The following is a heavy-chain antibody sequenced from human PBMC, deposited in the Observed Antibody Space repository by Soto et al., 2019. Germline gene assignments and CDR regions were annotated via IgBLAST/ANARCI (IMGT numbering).Heavy chain of an antibody. CDR3: AGGIAARPLGY. V-gene: IGHV4-30-2*01. J-gene: IGHJ4*02. D-gene: IGHD6-6*01. Sequence: SETLSLTCAVSGGSISSGGYSWSWIRQPPGKGLEWIGYIYHSGSTYYNPSLKSRVTISVDRSKNQSSLKLSSVTAADTAVYYCAGGIAARPLGYWGQGTLVTVSS. CDR1: GGSISSGGYS. CDR2: IYHSGST.